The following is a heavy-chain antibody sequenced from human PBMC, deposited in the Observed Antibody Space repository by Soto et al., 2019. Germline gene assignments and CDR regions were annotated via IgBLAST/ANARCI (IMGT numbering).Heavy chain of an antibody. CDR2: IYPGDSDT. J-gene: IGHJ6*02. CDR1: GYSFTSYW. D-gene: IGHD5-18*01. CDR3: ARQGYMGGSSYGSYGMDV. V-gene: IGHV5-51*01. Sequence: EVQLVQSGAEVKKPGESLKISCKGSGYSFTSYWIGWVRQMPGKGLEWMGIIYPGDSDTRYSPSFQGQVTRSADKSISTAYLQWSSRKASDTAMYYCARQGYMGGSSYGSYGMDVWGQGTTVTVSS.